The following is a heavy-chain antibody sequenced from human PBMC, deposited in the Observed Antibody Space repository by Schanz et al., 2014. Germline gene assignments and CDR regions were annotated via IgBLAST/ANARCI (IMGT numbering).Heavy chain of an antibody. CDR1: GFIVSSTY. V-gene: IGHV3-66*01. Sequence: EVQLVESGGDLVQPGGSQRLSCAASGFIVSSTYMTWVRQAPGKGLEWVSIIYSGVSTYYADSGKGRFTISRDNGKKSMYLQMNSLRAEDTAVYYCARLDSSSWYPRYWGQGTLVTVSS. CDR2: IYSGVST. D-gene: IGHD6-13*01. CDR3: ARLDSSSWYPRY. J-gene: IGHJ4*02.